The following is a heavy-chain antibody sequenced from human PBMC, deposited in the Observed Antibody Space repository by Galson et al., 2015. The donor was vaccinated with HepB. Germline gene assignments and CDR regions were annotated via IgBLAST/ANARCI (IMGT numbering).Heavy chain of an antibody. J-gene: IGHJ6*03. CDR2: IYWDDDK. Sequence: PALVKPTQTLTLTCTFSGFSLSTTGVGVGWIRQPPGKALEWLALIYWDDDKRYSPSLKSRLTITKDTSKNQVVLTMTNMDPVDTATYYCALVRAYYFYMDVWGKGTAVTVSS. V-gene: IGHV2-5*02. CDR1: GFSLSTTGVG. D-gene: IGHD2-8*01. CDR3: ALVRAYYFYMDV.